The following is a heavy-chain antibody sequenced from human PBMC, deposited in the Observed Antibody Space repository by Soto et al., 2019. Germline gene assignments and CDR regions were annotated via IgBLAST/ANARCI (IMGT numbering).Heavy chain of an antibody. V-gene: IGHV1-3*05. J-gene: IGHJ5*02. CDR1: GYTFISYS. D-gene: IGHD6-19*01. CDR3: ARERWASGSRWFAP. CDR2: INVGNGNT. Sequence: QVQLVQSGAEEKKPGASVKVSCKVSGYTFISYSMHWVRQAPGQRLEWMGWINVGNGNTKYSQKIQGRVTITIDTSASTGYMELSRLRSEATAVYYCARERWASGSRWFAPWGQGTLVTVSS.